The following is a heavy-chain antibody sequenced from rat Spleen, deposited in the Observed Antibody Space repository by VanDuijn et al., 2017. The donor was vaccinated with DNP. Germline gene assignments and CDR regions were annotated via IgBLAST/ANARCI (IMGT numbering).Heavy chain of an antibody. CDR3: ARHEGLYSGFPDYFDY. Sequence: EVQLVESGGGLVQPGGSLKLSCAASGFSFRNYYMAWVRQVPTKGLEWVASINTDGGSTYYRDSVKGRFTISRDNAKSTLYLQVDSLRSEDTATYYCARHEGLYSGFPDYFDYWGQGVMVTVSS. V-gene: IGHV5-25*01. CDR2: INTDGGST. J-gene: IGHJ2*01. CDR1: GFSFRNYY. D-gene: IGHD4-4*01.